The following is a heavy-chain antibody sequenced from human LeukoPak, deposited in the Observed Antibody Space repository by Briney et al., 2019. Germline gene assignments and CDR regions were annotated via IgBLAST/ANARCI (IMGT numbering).Heavy chain of an antibody. D-gene: IGHD3-10*01. Sequence: ASVKVSCKASGGTFRSYVISWVRQAPGQGREWMGRIFTILGIANYAEKFQGRVTITADKSTSTAYMELSSLRSEDTAVYYCARTYYYGSGSRYFFDYWGQGTLVTVSS. CDR3: ARTYYYGSGSRYFFDY. CDR2: IFTILGIA. V-gene: IGHV1-69*04. CDR1: GGTFRSYV. J-gene: IGHJ4*02.